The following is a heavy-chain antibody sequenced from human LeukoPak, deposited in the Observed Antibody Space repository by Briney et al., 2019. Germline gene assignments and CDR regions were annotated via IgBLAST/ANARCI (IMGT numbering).Heavy chain of an antibody. CDR1: GYTFTGYY. D-gene: IGHD2-2*01. V-gene: IGHV1-2*02. J-gene: IGHJ3*02. CDR2: INPNSGGT. CDR3: ARDCSSTSCRDAFDI. Sequence: ASVKVSCKASGYTFTGYYMHWVRQAPGQGLEWMGWINPNSGGTNYAQKFQGRVTMTRDTSISTAYMELSRLRSDDTAVYYCARDCSSTSCRDAFDIWGQGTMVTVSS.